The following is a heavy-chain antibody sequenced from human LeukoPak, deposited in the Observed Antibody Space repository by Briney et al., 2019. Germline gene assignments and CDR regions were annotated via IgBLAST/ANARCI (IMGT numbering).Heavy chain of an antibody. V-gene: IGHV1-2*02. CDR2: INPNSGDT. J-gene: IGHJ4*02. D-gene: IGHD3-16*01. Sequence: GASVKVSCKASGYIFTGYYMHWVRQAPGQGLEWMGWINPNSGDTNYAQKFQGRVTMTRDTSISTAYMELSRLRSDDTAVNYCARVRYRLAETYIDYWGQGTLVTVSS. CDR3: ARVRYRLAETYIDY. CDR1: GYIFTGYY.